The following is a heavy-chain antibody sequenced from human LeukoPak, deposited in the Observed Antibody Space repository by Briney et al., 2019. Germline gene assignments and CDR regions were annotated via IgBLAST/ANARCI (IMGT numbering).Heavy chain of an antibody. V-gene: IGHV3-74*01. CDR2: INDDGSTT. CDR3: AREDSFDY. CDR1: GFTFSSYW. J-gene: IGHJ4*02. Sequence: PAGSLRLSCAASGFTFSSYWMHWVRQAPGKGLVWVSRINDDGSTTTYSDSVKGRFTISRDNAQNTLFLQMNSLRAEDTAVYYCAREDSFDYWGQGTLVTVSS.